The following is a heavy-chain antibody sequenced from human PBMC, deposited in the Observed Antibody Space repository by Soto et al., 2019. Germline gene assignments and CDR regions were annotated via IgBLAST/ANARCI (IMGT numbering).Heavy chain of an antibody. D-gene: IGHD3-10*01. CDR3: AKGETYYGSGSYYLDY. V-gene: IGHV3-23*01. CDR1: GFTFSSYV. J-gene: IGHJ4*02. Sequence: EVQLLESGGGLVQPGGSLRLSCAASGFTFSSYVMSWVRQAPGKGLEWVSAISGSGGSTYYADSVKGRFTISRDNSKNTLYLQVNSLRAEDTAVYYCAKGETYYGSGSYYLDYWGQGTLVTVSS. CDR2: ISGSGGST.